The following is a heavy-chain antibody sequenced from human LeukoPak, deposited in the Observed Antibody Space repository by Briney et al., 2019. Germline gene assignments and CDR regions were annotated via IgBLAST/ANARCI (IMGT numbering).Heavy chain of an antibody. D-gene: IGHD6-13*01. V-gene: IGHV3-33*06. CDR3: AKERAAAIEGYFDY. CDR1: GFTFSSYG. J-gene: IGHJ4*02. Sequence: PGGSLRLSCAASGFTFSSYGMRWVRQAPGKGLEWVAVIWYDGSNKIYVDSGKGRFTISRDNSKNTLYLQMNSQRAEDTAVYYCAKERAAAIEGYFDYWGQGTLVTVSS. CDR2: IWYDGSNK.